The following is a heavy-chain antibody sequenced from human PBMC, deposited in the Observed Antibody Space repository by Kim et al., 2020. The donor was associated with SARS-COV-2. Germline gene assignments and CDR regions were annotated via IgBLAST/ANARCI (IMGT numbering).Heavy chain of an antibody. CDR1: GFTFSDYY. V-gene: IGHV3-11*05. Sequence: GGSLRLSCAASGFTFSDYYMSWIRQAPGKGLEWVSYISSSSSYTNYADSVKGRFTISRDNAKNSLYLQMNSLRAEDTAVYYCARGSEYYYGSGSYEGYFDYWGQGTLVTVSS. CDR2: ISSSSSYT. D-gene: IGHD3-10*01. CDR3: ARGSEYYYGSGSYEGYFDY. J-gene: IGHJ4*02.